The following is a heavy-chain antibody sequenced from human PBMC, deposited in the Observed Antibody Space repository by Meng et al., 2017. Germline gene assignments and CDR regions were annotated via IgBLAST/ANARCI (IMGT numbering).Heavy chain of an antibody. J-gene: IGHJ4*02. CDR1: GYTFIDAY. CDR3: ARDGGNYDFDY. V-gene: IGHV1-2*06. D-gene: IGHD1-7*01. CDR2: IIPSSGDA. Sequence: QVLLVQFGGEVKKPGAPVKLSCRASGYTFIDAYVHWVRQAPGQGLEWMGRIIPSSGDANSAQKFLGRVTLTWDTSISTAYMELSSLRSDDTAIYYCARDGGNYDFDYWGQGTLVTVSS.